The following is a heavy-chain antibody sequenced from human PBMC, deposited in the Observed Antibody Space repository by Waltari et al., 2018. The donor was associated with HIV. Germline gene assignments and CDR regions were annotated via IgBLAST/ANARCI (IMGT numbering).Heavy chain of an antibody. J-gene: IGHJ5*02. D-gene: IGHD1-26*01. V-gene: IGHV3-21*01. CDR3: AREGGSPPNRWIDP. CDR2: ISSSSNFI. CDR1: GFSFSSNS. Sequence: EVHLVESGGGLVKRGGSLSLSCGASGFSFSSNSMIWVRQAPGKGREGVSSISSSSNFIYYADSVKGRFTISRDNAKNSLYLQMNSLRAEDTAVYYCAREGGSPPNRWIDPWGQGTLVTVSS.